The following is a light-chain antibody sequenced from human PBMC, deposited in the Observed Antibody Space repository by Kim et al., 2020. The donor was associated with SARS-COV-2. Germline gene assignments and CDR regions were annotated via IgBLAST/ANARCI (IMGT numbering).Light chain of an antibody. CDR1: SSNSGAGYD. CDR2: GNS. J-gene: IGLJ1*01. V-gene: IGLV1-40*01. Sequence: QRVTISCAGSSSNSGAGYDVHWYQQLPGTAPKLLIYGNSNRPSGVPDRFSGSESGTSASLAITGLQAEDEADYYCQSYDSSLSGYVFGTGTKVTVL. CDR3: QSYDSSLSGYV.